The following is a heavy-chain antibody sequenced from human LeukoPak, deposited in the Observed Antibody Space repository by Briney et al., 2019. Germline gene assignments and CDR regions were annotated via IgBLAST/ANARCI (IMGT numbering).Heavy chain of an antibody. Sequence: SVKVSCKASGGTFSSYAISWVRQAPGQGLEWMGGIIPIFGTANYAQKFLGRVTITADESTSTAYMELSSLRSEDTAVYYCARIAAAGISYFDYWGQGTLVTVSS. CDR3: ARIAAAGISYFDY. D-gene: IGHD6-13*01. CDR1: GGTFSSYA. J-gene: IGHJ4*02. CDR2: IIPIFGTA. V-gene: IGHV1-69*13.